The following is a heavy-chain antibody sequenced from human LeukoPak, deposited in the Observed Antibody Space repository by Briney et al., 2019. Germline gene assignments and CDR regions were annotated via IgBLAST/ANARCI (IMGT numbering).Heavy chain of an antibody. Sequence: SVRVSCKASGGTFSSYAISWVRQAPGQGLEWMGGIIPIFGTANYAQKFQGRVTITADKSTSTAYMELSSLRSEDTAVYYCGMATTNGNWLGYFDYWGQGTLVTVSS. CDR3: GMATTNGNWLGYFDY. CDR2: IIPIFGTA. D-gene: IGHD5-12*01. CDR1: GGTFSSYA. V-gene: IGHV1-69*06. J-gene: IGHJ4*02.